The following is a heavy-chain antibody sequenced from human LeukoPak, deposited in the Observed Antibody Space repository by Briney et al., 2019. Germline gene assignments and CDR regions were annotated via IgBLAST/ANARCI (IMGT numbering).Heavy chain of an antibody. CDR1: GYTFTGYY. D-gene: IGHD3-10*01. CDR3: AKSMVRGVISDAFDI. J-gene: IGHJ3*02. Sequence: EASVKVSFKASGYTFTGYYMHWVRQAPGQGLVWMGWINPNSGGTNGAQKFQGRVTMTRDTSISTAYMDLSRLRSDDTAMYYCAKSMVRGVISDAFDIWGQGTMVIVSS. CDR2: INPNSGGT. V-gene: IGHV1-2*02.